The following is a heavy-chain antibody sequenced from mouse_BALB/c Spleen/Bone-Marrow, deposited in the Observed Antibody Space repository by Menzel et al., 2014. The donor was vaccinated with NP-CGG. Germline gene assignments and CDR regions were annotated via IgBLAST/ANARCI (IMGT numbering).Heavy chain of an antibody. D-gene: IGHD1-1*01. J-gene: IGHJ4*01. CDR2: IDPANGNT. CDR1: GFNIKDTY. Sequence: VQLQQSGAELVKPGASVKLSCTASGFNIKDTYMHWVKQRPEQGLEWIGRIDPANGNTKYVPKFQGKATITADTSSNTAYLQLSSLTSEDTAVYYCARYYYGSSYAMDYWGQGTSVTVSS. V-gene: IGHV14-3*02. CDR3: ARYYYGSSYAMDY.